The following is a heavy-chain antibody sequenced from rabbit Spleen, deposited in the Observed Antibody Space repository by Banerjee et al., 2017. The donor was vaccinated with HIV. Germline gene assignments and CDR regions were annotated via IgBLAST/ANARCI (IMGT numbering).Heavy chain of an antibody. Sequence: QLEESGGDLVQPGGSLTLSCKASRFSFNIDYVMCWVRQAPGKGLVWIGYIDPVFGITNYANSVKGRFTISRDNAQNTVFLQLNSLTAADTATYFCVRDRGVDYTYGYYLNLWGQGTLVTVS. J-gene: IGHJ4*01. D-gene: IGHD6-1*01. V-gene: IGHV1S7*01. CDR2: IDPVFGIT. CDR3: VRDRGVDYTYGYYLNL. CDR1: RFSFNIDY.